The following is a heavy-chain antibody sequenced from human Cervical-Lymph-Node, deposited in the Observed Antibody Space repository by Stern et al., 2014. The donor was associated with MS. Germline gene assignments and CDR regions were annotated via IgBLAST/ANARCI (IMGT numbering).Heavy chain of an antibody. CDR3: ARAAVTGMEPFDY. J-gene: IGHJ4*02. V-gene: IGHV3-9*01. D-gene: IGHD6-19*01. CDR2: ITCNSVTV. Sequence: EVQLLESGGGLVQPGRSLRLSCAGSGFTFDDHAMYWVRQPPGKGLEWASGITCNSVTVGYADSVKGRFTISRDNAKNSLYLRMNSLRAEDTALYYCARAAVTGMEPFDYWGQGTLVTVSS. CDR1: GFTFDDHA.